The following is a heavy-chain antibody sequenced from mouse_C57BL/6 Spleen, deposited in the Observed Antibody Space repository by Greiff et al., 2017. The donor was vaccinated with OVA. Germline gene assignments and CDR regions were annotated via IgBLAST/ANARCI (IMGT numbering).Heavy chain of an antibody. V-gene: IGHV1-82*01. CDR1: GYAFSSSW. Sequence: QVQLKQSGPELVKPGASVKISCKASGYAFSSSWMNWVKQRPGKGLEWIGRIYPGDGDTNYNGKFKGKATLTADKSSSTAYMQLSSLTSEDSAVYFCARPDYDYHFDYWGQGTTLTVSS. CDR3: ARPDYDYHFDY. D-gene: IGHD2-4*01. J-gene: IGHJ2*01. CDR2: IYPGDGDT.